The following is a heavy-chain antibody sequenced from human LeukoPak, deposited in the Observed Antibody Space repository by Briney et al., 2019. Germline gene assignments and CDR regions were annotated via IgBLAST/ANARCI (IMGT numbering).Heavy chain of an antibody. CDR2: LSSGGDA. CDR1: GFTVSSNY. CDR3: ARDRQGSGPFDY. Sequence: PGGSLRLSCAASGFTVSSNYMSWVRQAPGKGLEWVSVLSSGGDAYYADSVKGRFTTSRDNSKNTLYLQMNSLRADDTAVYHCARDRQGSGPFDYWGQGTLVTVSS. D-gene: IGHD6-19*01. J-gene: IGHJ4*02. V-gene: IGHV3-53*01.